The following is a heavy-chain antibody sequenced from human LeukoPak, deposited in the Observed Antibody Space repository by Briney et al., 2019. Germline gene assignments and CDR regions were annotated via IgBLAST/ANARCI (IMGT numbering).Heavy chain of an antibody. Sequence: SETLSLTCAVPGGSISSYYWSWIRQPPGKGLEWIGYIYTSGSTNYNPSLKSRVTISVATSKNQFSLNLSPVTPADTAVYYCARGHFDRKPNTRFDPWGQGTLVTVSS. CDR2: IYTSGST. CDR1: GGSISSYY. D-gene: IGHD3-9*01. V-gene: IGHV4-4*09. CDR3: ARGHFDRKPNTRFDP. J-gene: IGHJ5*02.